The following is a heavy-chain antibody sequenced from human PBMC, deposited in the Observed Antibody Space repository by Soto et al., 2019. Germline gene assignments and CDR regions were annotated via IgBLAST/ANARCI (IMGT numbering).Heavy chain of an antibody. CDR2: ISTYNGDA. CDR1: GYTFSRSG. D-gene: IGHD1-26*01. J-gene: IGHJ6*02. CDR3: ARSGSVPYYSYGLDV. V-gene: IGHV1-18*01. Sequence: QVLLVQSGAEVRKPGASVTVSCKTSGYTFSRSGISWVRQATGQGLEWMGWISTYNGDANYAQKLQGRVTMTTDTSTSTAFMELGSLTSDDTACYYCARSGSVPYYSYGLDVWGQGTTVTVSS.